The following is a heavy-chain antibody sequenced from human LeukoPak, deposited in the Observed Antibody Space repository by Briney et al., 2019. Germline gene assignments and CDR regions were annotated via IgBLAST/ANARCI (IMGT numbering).Heavy chain of an antibody. CDR1: GFTFSSYS. D-gene: IGHD3-3*01. V-gene: IGHV3-53*01. Sequence: PGGSLRLSCAASGFTFSSYSMNWVRQAPGKGLEWVSVIYSGGSSSYADSVKGRFTISRDNSKNTLYLQMNSLRAGDTAVYYCARDLETWGQGTLVTVSS. CDR2: IYSGGSS. CDR3: ARDLET. J-gene: IGHJ4*02.